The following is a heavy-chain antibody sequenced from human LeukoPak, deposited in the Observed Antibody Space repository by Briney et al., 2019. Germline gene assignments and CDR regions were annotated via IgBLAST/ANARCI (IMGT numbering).Heavy chain of an antibody. Sequence: GGSLRFSCAASGFTFSSYAMHWVRQAPGKGLEWVAVISYDGSNRYYADSVKGRFTISRDNSKNTLYLQMNSLRAEDTAVYYCARDRSSTWGTHLDYWGQGTLVTVSS. CDR3: ARDRSSTWGTHLDY. CDR1: GFTFSSYA. D-gene: IGHD1-14*01. J-gene: IGHJ4*02. V-gene: IGHV3-30-3*01. CDR2: ISYDGSNR.